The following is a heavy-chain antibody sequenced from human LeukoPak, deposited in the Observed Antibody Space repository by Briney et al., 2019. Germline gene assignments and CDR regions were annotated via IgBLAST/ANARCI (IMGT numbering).Heavy chain of an antibody. CDR2: IYYSGST. D-gene: IGHD2-2*01. V-gene: IGHV4-61*08. CDR3: ARIHCSSTSCYPGGGNWFDP. CDR1: GASVSSGDHH. J-gene: IGHJ5*02. Sequence: SETLSLTCIVSGASVSSGDHHWSWIRQPPGKGLEWIGYIYYSGSTNYNPSLKSRVTISVDTSKNQFSLKLSSVTAADTAVYYCARIHCSSTSCYPGGGNWFDPWGQGTLVTVSS.